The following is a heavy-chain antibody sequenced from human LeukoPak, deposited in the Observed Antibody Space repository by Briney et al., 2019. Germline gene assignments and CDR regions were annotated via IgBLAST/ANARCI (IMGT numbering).Heavy chain of an antibody. CDR1: GYTFTGYH. V-gene: IGHV1-2*06. CDR3: ARDYCSSTSCLFDY. J-gene: IGHJ4*02. D-gene: IGHD2-2*01. Sequence: ASVKVSCKASGYTFTGYHMHWVRQAPGQGLEWMGRINPNSGDTNYAQKLQGRVTMTRDTSISTAYMELSRLRSDDTAVYYCARDYCSSTSCLFDYWGQGTLVTVSS. CDR2: INPNSGDT.